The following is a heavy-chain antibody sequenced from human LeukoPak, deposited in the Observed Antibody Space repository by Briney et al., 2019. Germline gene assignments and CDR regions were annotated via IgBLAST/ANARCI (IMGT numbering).Heavy chain of an antibody. CDR3: AKSAVGVPAAMSRNWFDP. CDR1: GFTFSSYA. J-gene: IGHJ5*02. D-gene: IGHD2-2*01. CDR2: ISGSGGST. V-gene: IGHV3-23*01. Sequence: PGGSLRLSCAASGFTFSSYAMSWVRQAPGKGLEWVSAISGSGGSTYYADSVKGRFTISRDNSKNTLYLQMNSLRAEDTAVYYCAKSAVGVPAAMSRNWFDPWRQGTLVTVSS.